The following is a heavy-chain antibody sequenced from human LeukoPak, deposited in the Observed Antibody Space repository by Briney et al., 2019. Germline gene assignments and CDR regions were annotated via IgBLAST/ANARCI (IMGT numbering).Heavy chain of an antibody. V-gene: IGHV4-34*01. CDR2: INHSGST. CDR3: ARDEYYYDSSGYYGSYYYMDV. J-gene: IGHJ6*03. Sequence: SETLSLTCAVYGGSFSGYYWSWIRQPPGKGLEWIGEINHSGSTNYNPSLKSRVTMSVDTSKNQFSLKLSSVTAADTAVYYCARDEYYYDSSGYYGSYYYMDVWGKGATVTISS. CDR1: GGSFSGYY. D-gene: IGHD3-22*01.